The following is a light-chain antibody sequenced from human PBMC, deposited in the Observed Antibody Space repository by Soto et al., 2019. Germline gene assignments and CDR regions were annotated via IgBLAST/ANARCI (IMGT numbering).Light chain of an antibody. V-gene: IGKV1-27*01. Sequence: DIQMTQSPSTLSASVGDRATITCRASQSIRYWLAWYQQKPGKVPKLLTYAASTLQSGVPSRFSGSGSGTDFTLTISSLQSEDVATYFCQKYNSAPLTFGGGTKVEIK. CDR2: AAS. CDR1: QSIRYW. CDR3: QKYNSAPLT. J-gene: IGKJ4*01.